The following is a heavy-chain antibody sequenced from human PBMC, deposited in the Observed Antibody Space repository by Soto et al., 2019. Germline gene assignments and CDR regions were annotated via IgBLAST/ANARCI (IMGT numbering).Heavy chain of an antibody. CDR1: GGTFSSYA. J-gene: IGHJ4*02. CDR2: IIPIFGTA. D-gene: IGHD4-17*01. Sequence: GASVKVSCKASGGTFSSYAISWVRQAPGQGLEWMGGIIPIFGTANYAQKFQGRFTISRDNSKNTLYLQMNSLRAEDTAVYYCAREPSTDYGGNLDYWGQGTLVTVSS. CDR3: AREPSTDYGGNLDY. V-gene: IGHV1-69*05.